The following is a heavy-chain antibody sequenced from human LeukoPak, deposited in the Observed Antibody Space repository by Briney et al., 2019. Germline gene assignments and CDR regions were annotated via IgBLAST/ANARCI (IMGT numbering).Heavy chain of an antibody. D-gene: IGHD6-19*01. CDR2: ISSSSSYT. J-gene: IGHJ4*02. V-gene: IGHV3-11*06. Sequence: PGGSLRLSCAASGFTFSDYYMSWIRQAPGKGLEWVSYISSSSSYTNYADSVKGRFTISRDNSKNTVCLQMNSLRVEDTAVYYCARDPSGSGWSLSDWGQGTPVTVSS. CDR1: GFTFSDYY. CDR3: ARDPSGSGWSLSD.